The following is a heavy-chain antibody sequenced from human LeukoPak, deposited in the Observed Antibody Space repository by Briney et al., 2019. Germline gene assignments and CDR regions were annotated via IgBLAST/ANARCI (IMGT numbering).Heavy chain of an antibody. CDR3: HSAGSGWYTAFDI. D-gene: IGHD6-19*01. CDR1: GFTFSSYA. Sequence: GGSLRLSCAASGFTFSSYAMHWVRQAPGKGLEWVAVISYDGSNKYYADSVKGRFTISRDNSKNTLYLQMNSLRAEDTAVYCCHSAGSGWYTAFDIWGQGTMVTVSS. J-gene: IGHJ3*02. CDR2: ISYDGSNK. V-gene: IGHV3-30*14.